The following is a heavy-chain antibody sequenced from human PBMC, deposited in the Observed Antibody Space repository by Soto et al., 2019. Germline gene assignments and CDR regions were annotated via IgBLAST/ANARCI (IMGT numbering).Heavy chain of an antibody. CDR2: ISGSGGST. J-gene: IGHJ4*02. Sequence: GGSLRLSCTASGFTFSNYAMSWVRQAPGKGLELVSAISGSGGSTYYADSVKGRFTISRDNSKNTLYLQMNSLRAEDTAVYYCAKRPRYYYGSGSYYTDFDYWGQGTLVTVSS. CDR1: GFTFSNYA. CDR3: AKRPRYYYGSGSYYTDFDY. D-gene: IGHD3-10*01. V-gene: IGHV3-23*01.